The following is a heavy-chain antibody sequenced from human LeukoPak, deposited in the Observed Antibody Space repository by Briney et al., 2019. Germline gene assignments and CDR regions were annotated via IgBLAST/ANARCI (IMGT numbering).Heavy chain of an antibody. CDR3: ARQGELAIDY. J-gene: IGHJ4*02. Sequence: PSETLSLTCTVSGGSMSSYYWSWIRQPPGKGLEWIGYIYSSGDTNYNPSLQSRVTMSIDTSKNQFSLKLSSVTAADTAVYYCARQGELAIDYWGQGTLVTVSS. CDR2: IYSSGDT. CDR1: GGSMSSYY. V-gene: IGHV4-59*08. D-gene: IGHD1-26*01.